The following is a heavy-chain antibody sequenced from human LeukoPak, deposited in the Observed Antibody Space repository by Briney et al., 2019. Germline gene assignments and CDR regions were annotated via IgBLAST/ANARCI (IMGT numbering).Heavy chain of an antibody. Sequence: GGSLRLSCAASGFMFNYYIMNWVRQAPGKGLEWVSTISGSGDTTYYADSVKGRFTISRDNSKNTLYLQMNSLRAEDTAVYYCAKGDRIYDILTGYYSDAFDIWGQGTMVTVSS. D-gene: IGHD3-9*01. J-gene: IGHJ3*02. CDR2: ISGSGDTT. CDR3: AKGDRIYDILTGYYSDAFDI. V-gene: IGHV3-23*01. CDR1: GFMFNYYI.